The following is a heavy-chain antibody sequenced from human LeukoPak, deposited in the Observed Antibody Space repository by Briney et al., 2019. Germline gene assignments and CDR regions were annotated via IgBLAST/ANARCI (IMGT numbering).Heavy chain of an antibody. CDR3: ARDKVVPAATVIHYYYYGMDV. V-gene: IGHV3-21*01. CDR1: GFTFSSYS. Sequence: SGGSLRLSCAASGFTFSSYSMNWVRQAPGKGLEWVSSISSSSSYIYYADSVKGRFTISKDNAKNSLYLQMNSLRAEDTAVYYCARDKVVPAATVIHYYYYGMDVWGKGTTVTVSS. D-gene: IGHD2-2*01. CDR2: ISSSSSYI. J-gene: IGHJ6*04.